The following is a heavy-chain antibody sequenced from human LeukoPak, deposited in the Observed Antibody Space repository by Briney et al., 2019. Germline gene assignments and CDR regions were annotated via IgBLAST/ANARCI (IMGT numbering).Heavy chain of an antibody. V-gene: IGHV4-59*01. Sequence: SETLSLTCTVSGGSISSYYWSWIRQPPGKGLEWIGYIYYSGSTNYNPSLKSRVTISVDTSKNQFSLKLSSVTAADTAVYYCARGPYYYGSGSYSLTDYRGQGTLVTVSS. CDR2: IYYSGST. CDR3: ARGPYYYGSGSYSLTDY. D-gene: IGHD3-10*01. CDR1: GGSISSYY. J-gene: IGHJ4*02.